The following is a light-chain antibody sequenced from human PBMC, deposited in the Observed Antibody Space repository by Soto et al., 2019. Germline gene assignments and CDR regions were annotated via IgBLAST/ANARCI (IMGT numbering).Light chain of an antibody. CDR1: QSVSSGY. CDR2: GAS. V-gene: IGKV3-20*01. Sequence: EIVLTQSPGTLSLSPGERATLSCRASQSVSSGYLAWYQQKPGQAPRLLIYGASIRATGIPDRFSGSGSGTDFTLTISRLEPEDFAVYYCQQYGSSLYTFGQGTKLEIK. J-gene: IGKJ2*01. CDR3: QQYGSSLYT.